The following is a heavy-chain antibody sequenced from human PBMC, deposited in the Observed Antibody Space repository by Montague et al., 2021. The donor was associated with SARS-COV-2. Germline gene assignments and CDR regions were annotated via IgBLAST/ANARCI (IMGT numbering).Heavy chain of an antibody. V-gene: IGHV4-39*07. Sequence: SETLSLTCTVSGGSISSSSYYWGWIRQPPGKGLEWIGNIFYSGSTFYNPSLKSRVTISVDTSKNQFSLKLSSVTAADTSVYYCARDGGTVITFLGVGYLRVWFNWFDPWGQQPLVTVSS. CDR1: GGSISSSSYY. D-gene: IGHD3-16*01. CDR2: IFYSGST. CDR3: ARDGGTVITFLGVGYLRVWFNWFDP. J-gene: IGHJ5*02.